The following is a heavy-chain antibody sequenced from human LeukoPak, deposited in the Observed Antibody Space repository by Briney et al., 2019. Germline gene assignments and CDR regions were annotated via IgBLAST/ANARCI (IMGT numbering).Heavy chain of an antibody. CDR1: GFTFSSYT. J-gene: IGHJ4*02. CDR2: ISYDGNNK. D-gene: IGHD2-2*01. Sequence: GGSLRLSCAASGFTFSSYTMHWVRQAPGKGLEWVAVISYDGNNKYYADSVKGRFTISRDNSKNTLYLQMNSLRAEDTAVYYCAKPLRRSSTSRNFDYWGQGTLVTVSS. V-gene: IGHV3-30-3*02. CDR3: AKPLRRSSTSRNFDY.